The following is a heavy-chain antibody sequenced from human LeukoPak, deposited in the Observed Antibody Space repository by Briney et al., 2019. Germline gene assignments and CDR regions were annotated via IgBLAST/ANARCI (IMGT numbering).Heavy chain of an antibody. D-gene: IGHD3-16*01. CDR3: ARAARSGSDYYMDV. CDR2: ISSSGSTI. Sequence: GGSLRLSCAASGFTFSSYEMNWVRQAPGKGLEWVSYISSSGSTIYYADSVKGRFTISRDNAKNSLYLQMNSLRAEDTALYYCARAARSGSDYYMDVWGKGTTVTVSS. CDR1: GFTFSSYE. V-gene: IGHV3-48*03. J-gene: IGHJ6*03.